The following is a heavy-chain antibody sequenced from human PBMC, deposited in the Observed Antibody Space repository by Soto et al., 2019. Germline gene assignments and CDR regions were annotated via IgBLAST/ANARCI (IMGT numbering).Heavy chain of an antibody. V-gene: IGHV1-18*04. CDR2: ISAYNGNT. Sequence: QVQLVQSGAEVKKPGASVKVSCKASGYTFTSYGISWVRQAPGHGREWMGWISAYNGNTNYEQKLQGRVTMTTDTSTSTAYMELRSLRSDDTAVYYCARVNPTVTHVGWYFDLWGRGTLVTVSS. J-gene: IGHJ2*01. D-gene: IGHD4-17*01. CDR1: GYTFTSYG. CDR3: ARVNPTVTHVGWYFDL.